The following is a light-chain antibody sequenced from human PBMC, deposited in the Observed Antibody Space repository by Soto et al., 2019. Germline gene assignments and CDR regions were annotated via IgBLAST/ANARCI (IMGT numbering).Light chain of an antibody. V-gene: IGLV2-14*01. CDR1: DSDIGSYNY. CDR2: EVS. J-gene: IGLJ1*01. CDR3: NSFTSINGLPYV. Sequence: QPVLTQPASVSGSSGQSITISCSGTDSDIGSYNYVSWYQQHPGRAPKLIVFEVSNRPSGISDRFSGSKSGNTASLTISGLQTEDDAVYYCNSFTSINGLPYVFGTGTKVTVL.